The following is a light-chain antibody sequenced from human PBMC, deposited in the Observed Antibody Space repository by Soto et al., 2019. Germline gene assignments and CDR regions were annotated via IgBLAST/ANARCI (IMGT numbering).Light chain of an antibody. CDR3: QQANSFPLT. CDR1: QGISNL. V-gene: IGKV1-12*01. Sequence: DIQMTQSPSSVSASVGERVTITCRASQGISNLLAWYQQKPGKAPNLLIHGASSLQSGVPSRFSGSGSWTDFTLTISSLQPEDFATYFCQQANSFPLTFGGGTRVEIK. J-gene: IGKJ4*01. CDR2: GAS.